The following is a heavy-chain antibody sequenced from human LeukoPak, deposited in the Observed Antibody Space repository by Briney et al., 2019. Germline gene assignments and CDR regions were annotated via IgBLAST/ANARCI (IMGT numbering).Heavy chain of an antibody. J-gene: IGHJ6*02. CDR1: GGTFSSYA. V-gene: IGHV1-69*13. Sequence: GASVKVSCKASGGTFSSYAISWVRQAPGQGLEWMGGIIPIFGTANYAQKFQGRVTITADESTSTAYMELSSLRSEDTAVYYCARAQALRAFMDVWGQGTTVTVSS. CDR3: ARAQALRAFMDV. CDR2: IIPIFGTA.